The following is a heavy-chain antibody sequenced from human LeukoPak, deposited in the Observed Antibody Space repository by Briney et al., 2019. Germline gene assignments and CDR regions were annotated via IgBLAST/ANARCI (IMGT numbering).Heavy chain of an antibody. CDR3: AIDPNWGTHS. Sequence: GGSLRLSCAASGFTFSTYTMYWVRHPPGKRLEWVSIIGSSGGGIHYADSVKGRFTISRDNSKSALYLQMNSLRVEDTVVYYCAIDPNWGTHSWGQGVLVTVSS. D-gene: IGHD7-27*01. J-gene: IGHJ4*02. CDR1: GFTFSTYT. V-gene: IGHV3-23*01. CDR2: IGSSGGGI.